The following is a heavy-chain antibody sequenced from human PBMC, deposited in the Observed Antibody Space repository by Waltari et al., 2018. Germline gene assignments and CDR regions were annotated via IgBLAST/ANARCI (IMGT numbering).Heavy chain of an antibody. V-gene: IGHV4-4*02. Sequence: QLQLQESGPGLVKPSGTLSLSCAVSGASVSSAYWWSWVRQSPQKGLEWLGQVHGRGRSNSSPSFASRVTVSLDTSNNEFSLKVTSATAADTAMYYCARDRGRGLYLDTWGPGTLVTVSP. CDR3: ARDRGRGLYLDT. CDR2: VHGRGRS. CDR1: GASVSSAYW. D-gene: IGHD2-15*01. J-gene: IGHJ5*02.